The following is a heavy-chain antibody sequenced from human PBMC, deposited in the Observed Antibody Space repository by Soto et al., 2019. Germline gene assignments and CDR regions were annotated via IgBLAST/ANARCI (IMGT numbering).Heavy chain of an antibody. D-gene: IGHD1-26*01. V-gene: IGHV4-59*01. CDR2: IYYSGST. CDR1: GGSISSYY. Sequence: QVQLQESGPGLVKPSETLSLTCTVSGGSISSYYWSWIRQPPGKGLEWIGYIYYSGSTNYNPSLKSRVTISVDTSKNQFSRKLSSVTAADTAVYYCARGNSGSYSWFDPWGQGTLVTVS. CDR3: ARGNSGSYSWFDP. J-gene: IGHJ5*02.